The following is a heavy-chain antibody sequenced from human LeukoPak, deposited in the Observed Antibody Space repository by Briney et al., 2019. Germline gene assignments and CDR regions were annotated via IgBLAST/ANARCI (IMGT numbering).Heavy chain of an antibody. CDR1: GFTFSSYA. J-gene: IGHJ6*02. V-gene: IGHV3-23*01. CDR2: ISGGGEST. D-gene: IGHD3-10*01. Sequence: HPGGSLRLSCAASGFTFSSYAMTWVRQASGKGLEWVSAISGGGESTYHADSVKGRFTISRDNSKNTLYLQMNSLRAEDTAVYYCAFPRNYYGSGSLRYYYYGMDVWGQGTTVTVSS. CDR3: AFPRNYYGSGSLRYYYYGMDV.